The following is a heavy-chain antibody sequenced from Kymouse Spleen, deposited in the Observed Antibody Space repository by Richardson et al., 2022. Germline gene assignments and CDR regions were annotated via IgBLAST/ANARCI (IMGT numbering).Heavy chain of an antibody. J-gene: IGHJ4*02. CDR1: GFTFSSYG. CDR3: AKEKQLVLDFFDY. CDR2: ISYDGSNK. V-gene: IGHV3-30*18. D-gene: IGHD6-6*01. Sequence: QVQLVESGGGVVQPGRSLRLSCAASGFTFSSYGMHWVRQAPGKGLEWVAVISYDGSNKYYADSVKGRFTISRDNSKNTLYLQMNSLRAEDTAVYYCAKEKQLVLDFFDYWGQGTLVTVSS.